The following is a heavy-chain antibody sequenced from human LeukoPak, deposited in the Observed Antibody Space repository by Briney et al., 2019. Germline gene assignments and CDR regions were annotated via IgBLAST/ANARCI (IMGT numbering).Heavy chain of an antibody. CDR2: IYSGGST. D-gene: IGHD3-22*01. V-gene: IGHV3-66*01. J-gene: IGHJ4*02. CDR1: GFTVSSND. CDR3: AREVIV. Sequence: GGSLRFSCAASGFTVSSNDMSWVRQAPGKGLEWVSVIYSGGSTYYADSVKGIFTISRDNSKNTLYPQMNTLRAEDTAAYYCAREVIVWGQGTLVTVSS.